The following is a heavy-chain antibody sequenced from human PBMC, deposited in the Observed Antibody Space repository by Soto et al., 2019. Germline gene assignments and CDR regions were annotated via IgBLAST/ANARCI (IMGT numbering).Heavy chain of an antibody. D-gene: IGHD3-16*01. J-gene: IGHJ4*02. CDR2: VFHNGDT. Sequence: QVQLQESGPGLVKPSGTLSLTCAVSGGSISSSVWWSWVRQSPGKGLEWLGEVFHNGDTNYNPSLKSRVTMSVDTSRSQFSLDLHSVTPADTAVYYCTRKAWVRFDFWGQGSMVTVSS. V-gene: IGHV4-4*02. CDR3: TRKAWVRFDF. CDR1: GGSISSSVW.